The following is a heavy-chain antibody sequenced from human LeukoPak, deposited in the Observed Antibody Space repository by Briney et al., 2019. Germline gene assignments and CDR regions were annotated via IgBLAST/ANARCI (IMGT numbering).Heavy chain of an antibody. CDR2: MNPNSGNT. Sequence: ASVKVSCKASGYTFTSYDINWVRQATGQGLEWMGWMNPNSGNTGYAQKFQGRVTMTRNTSISTAYMELSSLRSEDTAVYYWARAKDYGDHNYYYGMDVWGKGTTVTVSS. CDR1: GYTFTSYD. D-gene: IGHD4-17*01. CDR3: ARAKDYGDHNYYYGMDV. J-gene: IGHJ6*04. V-gene: IGHV1-8*01.